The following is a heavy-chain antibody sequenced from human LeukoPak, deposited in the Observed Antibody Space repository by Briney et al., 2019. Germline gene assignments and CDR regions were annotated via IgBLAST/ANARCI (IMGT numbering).Heavy chain of an antibody. D-gene: IGHD5-12*01. V-gene: IGHV1-2*02. CDR1: GYTFIAYY. J-gene: IGHJ4*02. Sequence: ASVKVSCKASGYTFIAYYMHWVRQAPGQGLEWMGWINPNSGGTNYAQKFQGRVTMTRDTSISTAYMDLSRLRSDDTAVYYCARIVATIAQTFDYWGQGTLVTVSS. CDR2: INPNSGGT. CDR3: ARIVATIAQTFDY.